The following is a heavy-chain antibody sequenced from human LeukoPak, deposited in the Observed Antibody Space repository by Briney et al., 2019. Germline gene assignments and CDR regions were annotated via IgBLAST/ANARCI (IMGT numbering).Heavy chain of an antibody. D-gene: IGHD4-11*01. CDR1: RNTLTETF. CDR3: TMADRYRGRPCDD. V-gene: IGHV1-24*01. J-gene: IGHJ4*02. CDR2: FYLEDVKP. Sequence: GASVKVSCEVSRNTLTETFIHWVRPAPRKGREWVGSFYLEDVKPYFSRDFQGTITLSEDAATETDYIYLSSTGSQTTRLSYSTMADRYRGRPCDDWGKGTLVTVSS.